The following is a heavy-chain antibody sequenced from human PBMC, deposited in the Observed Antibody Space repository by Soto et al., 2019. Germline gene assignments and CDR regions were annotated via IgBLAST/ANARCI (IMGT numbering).Heavy chain of an antibody. V-gene: IGHV1-69*02. Sequence: SVKVSCKASGGTFSSYTISWVRQAPGQGLEWMGRIIPILGIANYAQKFQGRVTITADKSTSTAYMELSSLRSEDTAVYYCAQGICSGGSCYHTYFDYWGQGTLVTVSS. CDR2: IIPILGIA. J-gene: IGHJ4*02. CDR1: GGTFSSYT. D-gene: IGHD2-15*01. CDR3: AQGICSGGSCYHTYFDY.